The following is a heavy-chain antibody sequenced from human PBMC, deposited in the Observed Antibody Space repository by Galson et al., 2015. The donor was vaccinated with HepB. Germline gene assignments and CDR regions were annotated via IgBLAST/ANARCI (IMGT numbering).Heavy chain of an antibody. D-gene: IGHD2-15*01. CDR1: GFSFSTYT. Sequence: SLRLSCAASGFSFSTYTMNWVRQAPGKGLEWVASIGTTATHIYYAGSVQGQFTISRDNAKNSLYLQLSSLRAEDTAVYYCAKDTPNPPARGWSYFDLWGQGTLVTVSS. J-gene: IGHJ4*02. V-gene: IGHV3-21*01. CDR3: AKDTPNPPARGWSYFDL. CDR2: IGTTATHI.